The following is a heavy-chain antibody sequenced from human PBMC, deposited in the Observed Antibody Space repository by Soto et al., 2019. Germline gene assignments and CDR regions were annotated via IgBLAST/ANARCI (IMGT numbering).Heavy chain of an antibody. CDR3: ARDAGIVVVPADYYYYYMDV. J-gene: IGHJ6*03. V-gene: IGHV4-59*01. Sequence: SETLSLTCTVSGGSISSYYWSWIRQPPGKGLEWIGYIYYSGSTNYNLSLKSRVTISVDTSKNQFSLKLSSVTAADTAVYYCARDAGIVVVPADYYYYYMDVWGKGTTVTVSS. CDR1: GGSISSYY. D-gene: IGHD2-2*01. CDR2: IYYSGST.